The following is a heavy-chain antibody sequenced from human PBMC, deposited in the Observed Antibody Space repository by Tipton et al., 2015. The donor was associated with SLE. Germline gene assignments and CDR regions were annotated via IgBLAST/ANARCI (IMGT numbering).Heavy chain of an antibody. D-gene: IGHD2-8*01. CDR2: INHSGST. V-gene: IGHV4-34*01. Sequence: TLSLTCAVYGGSFSGYYWSWIRQPPGKGLEWIGEINHSGSTNYNPSLKSRVTISVDTSKNQFSLKLSSVTAADTAVYYCAREWGDALDIWGQGTMVTVSS. CDR1: GGSFSGYY. CDR3: AREWGDALDI. J-gene: IGHJ3*02.